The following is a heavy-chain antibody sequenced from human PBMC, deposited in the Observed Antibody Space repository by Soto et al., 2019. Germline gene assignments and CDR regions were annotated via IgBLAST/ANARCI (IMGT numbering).Heavy chain of an antibody. V-gene: IGHV4-31*03. D-gene: IGHD1-1*01. Sequence: QVQLQESGPGLVKPSQTLSLTCSVSGVSINSGGYYWSWIRHHPGKGLEWIGYIYYTGHTFYNASLKSRVAMSLDTSKNHFSLKLSSVTAADTAVYYCARGSQLERDALDIWGQGTMVTVSS. CDR2: IYYTGHT. CDR3: ARGSQLERDALDI. CDR1: GVSINSGGYY. J-gene: IGHJ3*02.